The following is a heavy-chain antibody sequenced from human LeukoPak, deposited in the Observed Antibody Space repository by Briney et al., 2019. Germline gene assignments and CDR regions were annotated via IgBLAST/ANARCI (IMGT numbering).Heavy chain of an antibody. Sequence: ASVKVSCKASGYTFTSYDINWVRQATGQGLEWMGWMNPNSGNTGYAQKFQGRVTMTRNTSISTAYMELSSLRSEDTAVYYCARPAKYSGYEFAYWGQGTLVTVSS. CDR2: MNPNSGNT. J-gene: IGHJ4*02. D-gene: IGHD5-12*01. CDR3: ARPAKYSGYEFAY. V-gene: IGHV1-8*01. CDR1: GYTFTSYD.